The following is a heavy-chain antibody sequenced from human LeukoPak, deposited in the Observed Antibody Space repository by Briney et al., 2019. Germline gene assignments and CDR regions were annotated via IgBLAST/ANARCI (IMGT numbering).Heavy chain of an antibody. Sequence: GGSLRLSCAASEFTFCSYAMSWVRQAPGKGLEWVSGISSSAGSTYYADSVQGRFTISRDNSINTLYLQMNSLRAEDTAVYYCAKAKGGSWYDFDCWGQGTLVTVSS. J-gene: IGHJ4*02. V-gene: IGHV3-23*01. CDR1: EFTFCSYA. CDR3: AKAKGGSWYDFDC. D-gene: IGHD6-13*01. CDR2: ISSSAGST.